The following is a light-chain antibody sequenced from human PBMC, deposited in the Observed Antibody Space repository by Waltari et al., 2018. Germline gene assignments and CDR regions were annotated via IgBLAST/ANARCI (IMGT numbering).Light chain of an antibody. J-gene: IGKJ1*01. CDR1: QSVLSSSNNKDY. CDR2: WAS. V-gene: IGKV4-1*01. Sequence: DIVMTQSPDSLAVSLGERATINCKSSQSVLSSSNNKDYLAWYQQKPGQPPKLLIYWASTRESGVPDRFSGSGSGTEFTRTISSLQAEDVAVYYCQQYYSTPPRTFGQGTKVEIK. CDR3: QQYYSTPPRT.